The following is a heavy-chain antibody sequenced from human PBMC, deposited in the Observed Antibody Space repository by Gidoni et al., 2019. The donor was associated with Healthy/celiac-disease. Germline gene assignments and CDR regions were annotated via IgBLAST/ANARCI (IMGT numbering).Heavy chain of an antibody. CDR2: IYTSGST. Sequence: QVPLQESGPGLVKPSATLSLTCTVSGGSISSYYWSWIRQPAGKGLEWIGRIYTSGSTNYNPSLKSRVTMSVDTSKNQFSLKLSSVTAADTAVYYCARDGPPMESNWFDPWGQGTLVTVSS. V-gene: IGHV4-4*07. CDR3: ARDGPPMESNWFDP. D-gene: IGHD2-8*01. J-gene: IGHJ5*02. CDR1: GGSISSYY.